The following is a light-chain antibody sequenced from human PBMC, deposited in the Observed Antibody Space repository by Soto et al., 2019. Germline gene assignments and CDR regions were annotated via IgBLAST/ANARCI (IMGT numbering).Light chain of an antibody. J-gene: IGLJ2*01. CDR2: DVS. CDR3: SSYTSSSTLVV. V-gene: IGLV2-14*01. Sequence: QSVLTQPASVSGSPGQSITISCTGTSSDVGGYNYVSWYQQHPGKAPKLMIYDVSNRPSGVSNRFSGSKSGNTASLTISGLQAENEEDYYCSSYTSSSTLVVFGGGTKPTVL. CDR1: SSDVGGYNY.